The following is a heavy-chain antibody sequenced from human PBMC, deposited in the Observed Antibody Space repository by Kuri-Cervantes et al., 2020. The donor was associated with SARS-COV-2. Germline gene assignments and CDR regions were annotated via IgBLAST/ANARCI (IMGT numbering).Heavy chain of an antibody. CDR2: ISSSSSTI. D-gene: IGHD3-9*01. CDR3: ARGSEAGYYYFDY. V-gene: IGHV3-48*02. CDR1: AFTFSSYA. Sequence: GGSLRLSCAASAFTFSSYAMNWVRQAPGKGLEWVSYISSSSSTIYYADSVKGRFTISRDNAKNSLYLQMNSLRDEDTAVYYCARGSEAGYYYFDYWGQGTLVTVSS. J-gene: IGHJ4*02.